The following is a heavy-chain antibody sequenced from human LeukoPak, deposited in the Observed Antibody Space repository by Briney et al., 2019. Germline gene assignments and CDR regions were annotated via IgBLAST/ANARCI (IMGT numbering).Heavy chain of an antibody. CDR2: IYPGDSDT. CDR1: GSTFTSYW. CDR3: AKLSRYSYGFKDY. Sequence: GESLQISCQGSGSTFTSYWIAWVRQMPPKGLEWMGIIYPGDSDTRYSPSFQGQVTISADKSISTAYLQWSSLKASDTAMYYCAKLSRYSYGFKDYWGQGTLVTVSS. D-gene: IGHD5-18*01. V-gene: IGHV5-51*01. J-gene: IGHJ4*02.